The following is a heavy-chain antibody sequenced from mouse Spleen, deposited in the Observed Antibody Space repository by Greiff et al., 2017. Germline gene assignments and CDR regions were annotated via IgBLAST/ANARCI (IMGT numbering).Heavy chain of an antibody. D-gene: IGHD1-2*01. Sequence: VKLMESGPGLVQPSQSLSITCTVSGFSLTSYGVHWVRQSPGKGLEWLGVIWSGGSTDYNAAFISRLSISKDNSKSQVFFKMNSLQADDTAIYYCARTNLTTAAWFAYWGQGTLVTVSA. J-gene: IGHJ3*01. CDR2: IWSGGST. CDR1: GFSLTSYG. CDR3: ARTNLTTAAWFAY. V-gene: IGHV2-2*01.